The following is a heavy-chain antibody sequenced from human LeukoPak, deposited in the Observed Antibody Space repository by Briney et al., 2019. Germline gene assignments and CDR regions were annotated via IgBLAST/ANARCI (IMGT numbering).Heavy chain of an antibody. CDR1: GSTFSNYA. CDR3: AKDRGKYYGSGSYPYFDY. D-gene: IGHD3-10*01. J-gene: IGHJ4*02. Sequence: GGSLRLSCAASGSTFSNYAMSWVRQAPGKGLEWVSGISGSGGTTHFADSVKGRFTISRDNSKNTLYLQMNSLRAEDTAVYYCAKDRGKYYGSGSYPYFDYWGQGTLVTVSS. V-gene: IGHV3-23*01. CDR2: ISGSGGTT.